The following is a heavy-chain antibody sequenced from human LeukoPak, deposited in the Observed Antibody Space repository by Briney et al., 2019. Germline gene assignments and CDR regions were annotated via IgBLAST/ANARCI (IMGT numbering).Heavy chain of an antibody. D-gene: IGHD3-10*01. J-gene: IGHJ4*02. CDR2: INHSGST. CDR3: AGDAAIGSVSLDY. Sequence: SETLSLTCAVYGGSFSGYYWSWIRQPPGKGLEWIGEINHSGSTNYNPSLKSRVTISVDTSKNQFSLKLSSVTAADTAVYYCAGDAAIGSVSLDYWGQGTLATVSS. V-gene: IGHV4-34*01. CDR1: GGSFSGYY.